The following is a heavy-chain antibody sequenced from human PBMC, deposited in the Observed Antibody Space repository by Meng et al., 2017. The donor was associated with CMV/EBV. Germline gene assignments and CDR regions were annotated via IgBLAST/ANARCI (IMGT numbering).Heavy chain of an antibody. V-gene: IGHV3-48*03. J-gene: IGHJ6*02. Sequence: GESLKISCAASGFTFSSYEMNWVRQAPGKGLEWVSYISSSGSTIYYADSVKGRFTISRDNAKNSLYLQMNSLRAEDTAVYYCARDDRSGSYYDYYYYGMDVWGQGTTVTVSS. CDR3: ARDDRSGSYYDYYYYGMDV. CDR2: ISSSGSTI. D-gene: IGHD1-26*01. CDR1: GFTFSSYE.